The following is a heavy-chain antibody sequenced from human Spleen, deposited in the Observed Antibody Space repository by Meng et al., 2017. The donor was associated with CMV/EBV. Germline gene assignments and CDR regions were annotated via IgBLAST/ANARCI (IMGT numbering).Heavy chain of an antibody. J-gene: IGHJ2*01. Sequence: GGSLRLSCAASGFTFSTYTMSWVRQAPGKGLEWVAAISGSGDSTYHADSVKGRFTISRDNSKNTLLLQMDSLRDEDTAVYYCAKDDVCRCNNCSPLYWYFDLWGRGTLVTVSS. D-gene: IGHD2-2*01. V-gene: IGHV3-23*01. CDR2: ISGSGDST. CDR3: AKDDVCRCNNCSPLYWYFDL. CDR1: GFTFSTYT.